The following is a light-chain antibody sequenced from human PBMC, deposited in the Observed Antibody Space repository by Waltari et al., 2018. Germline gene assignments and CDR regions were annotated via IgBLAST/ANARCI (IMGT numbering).Light chain of an antibody. J-gene: IGLJ3*02. CDR1: SGHSSNV. CDR2: VNSDGSH. Sequence: QLVLTQSPSASASLGASVKLTCTLSSGHSSNVIAWLQQRPEKGPRYLMKVNSDGSHSKGGEIPDRFSGSSSGAERYLTISSLQSEDEGDYYCQTGGHGTWVFGGGTTLTVL. V-gene: IGLV4-69*01. CDR3: QTGGHGTWV.